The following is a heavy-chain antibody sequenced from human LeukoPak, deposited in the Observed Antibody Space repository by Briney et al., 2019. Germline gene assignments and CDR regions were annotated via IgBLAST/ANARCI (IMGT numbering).Heavy chain of an antibody. Sequence: APVKVSCKASGYTFTSYGISWVRQAPGQGLEWMGWISAYNGNTNYAQKLQGRVTMTTDTSTSTAYMELRSLRSDDTAVYYCARSPDYGGNPPPFDYWGQGTLVTVSS. D-gene: IGHD4-23*01. CDR1: GYTFTSYG. J-gene: IGHJ4*02. CDR3: ARSPDYGGNPPPFDY. CDR2: ISAYNGNT. V-gene: IGHV1-18*01.